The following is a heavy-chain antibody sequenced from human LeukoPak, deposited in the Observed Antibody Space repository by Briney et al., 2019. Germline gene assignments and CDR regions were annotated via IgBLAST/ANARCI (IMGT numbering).Heavy chain of an antibody. CDR1: GFTFSSYE. CDR2: ISSSGSTI. D-gene: IGHD7-27*01. CDR3: SCELGLDY. V-gene: IGHV3-48*03. J-gene: IGHJ4*02. Sequence: SGGSLRLSCAASGFTFSSYEMNWVRQAPGKGLEWVSYISSSGSTIYYADSVKGRFTISRGNAKNSLYLQMNSLRAEDTAVYYCSCELGLDYWGQGTLVTVSS.